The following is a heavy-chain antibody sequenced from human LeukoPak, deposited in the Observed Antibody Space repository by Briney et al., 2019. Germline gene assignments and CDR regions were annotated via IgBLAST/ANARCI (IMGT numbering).Heavy chain of an antibody. CDR3: ARDHSGTYYIDALDI. Sequence: ASVKVSCKASGYTFTGYYIHWVRQAPGQGLEWMGWINPNSGGTNYTQKFQGRVTLTTDTSISSAYMELNRLRSDDTAVYYCARDHSGTYYIDALDIWGQGTMVTVSS. D-gene: IGHD3-10*01. CDR2: INPNSGGT. J-gene: IGHJ3*02. CDR1: GYTFTGYY. V-gene: IGHV1-2*02.